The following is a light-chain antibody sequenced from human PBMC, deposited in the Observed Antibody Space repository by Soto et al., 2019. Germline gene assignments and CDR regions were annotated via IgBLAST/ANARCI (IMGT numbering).Light chain of an antibody. CDR1: QSVSSSF. J-gene: IGKJ5*01. Sequence: EIVLTQSPGTLSLSPGERATLSCRASQSVSSSFLAWFQQKPGQAPRLLIYGASSRATGIPDRFSGSGSGTDFTLTISRLEPEDFAVYYCQQYSSSTITFGQGTRLEMK. CDR2: GAS. V-gene: IGKV3-20*01. CDR3: QQYSSSTIT.